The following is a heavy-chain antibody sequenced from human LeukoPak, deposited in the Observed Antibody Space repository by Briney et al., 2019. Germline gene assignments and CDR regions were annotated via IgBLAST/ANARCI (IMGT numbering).Heavy chain of an antibody. D-gene: IGHD5-18*01. CDR1: GGTFSSYA. CDR2: IIPILGTA. Sequence: ASVKVSCKASGGTFSSYAISWVRQAPGQGLEWMGRIIPILGTANYAQKFQGRVTITTDESTSTAYMELSSLRSEDTAVYYCARAGYSYAQDAFDIWGQGTMVTVSS. CDR3: ARAGYSYAQDAFDI. J-gene: IGHJ3*02. V-gene: IGHV1-69*05.